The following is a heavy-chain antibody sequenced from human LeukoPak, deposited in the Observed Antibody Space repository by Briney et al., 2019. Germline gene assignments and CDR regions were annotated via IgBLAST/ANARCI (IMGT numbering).Heavy chain of an antibody. CDR1: GYSVSSSGVA. CDR3: ARGSSRALDH. D-gene: IGHD5/OR15-5a*01. CDR2: TYYSSKWYN. V-gene: IGHV6-1*01. Sequence: SQTLSLTCAISGYSVSSSGVAWNWIRQSPSRGLEWLGGTYYSSKWYNDYAVSLKGRISISADTSKNHFSLQLDSVTPEDTAVYYCARGSSRALDHWGQGTLVTVS. J-gene: IGHJ4*02.